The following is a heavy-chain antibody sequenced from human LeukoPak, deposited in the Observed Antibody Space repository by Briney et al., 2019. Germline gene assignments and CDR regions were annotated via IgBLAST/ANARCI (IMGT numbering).Heavy chain of an antibody. V-gene: IGHV1-8*01. Sequence: ASVKVSCKASGYTFTSYDINWVRQATGQGLEWMGWMNPNSGNTGYAQKFQGRVTMTRITSISTAYMELSSLRSEDTAVYYCARAQSSNYVLSRYYYYYGMDVWGQGTTVTVSS. CDR3: ARAQSSNYVLSRYYYYYGMDV. J-gene: IGHJ6*02. D-gene: IGHD4-11*01. CDR1: GYTFTSYD. CDR2: MNPNSGNT.